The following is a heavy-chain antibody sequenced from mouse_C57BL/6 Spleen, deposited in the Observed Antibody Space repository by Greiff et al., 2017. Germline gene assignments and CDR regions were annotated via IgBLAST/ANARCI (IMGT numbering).Heavy chain of an antibody. CDR1: GYTFTSYG. CDR2: IYPRSGNT. J-gene: IGHJ3*01. CDR3: ARDWDAWFAY. Sequence: QVQLKQSGAELARPGASVKLSCKASGYTFTSYGISWVKQRTGQGLEWIGEIYPRSGNTYYNEKFKGKATLTADKSSSTAYMELRSLTSEDSAVYFCARDWDAWFAYWGQGTLVTVSA. D-gene: IGHD4-1*01. V-gene: IGHV1-81*01.